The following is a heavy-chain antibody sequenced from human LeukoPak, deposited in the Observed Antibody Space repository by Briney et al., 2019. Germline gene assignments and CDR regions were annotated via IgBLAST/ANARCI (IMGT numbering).Heavy chain of an antibody. J-gene: IGHJ6*03. CDR2: IYYSGST. CDR1: GYSISSGYY. CDR3: ARAAGLYYYYYMDV. D-gene: IGHD3-10*01. Sequence: SETLSLTCTVSGYSISSGYYWGWIRQPPGKGLEWIGSIYYSGSTYYNPSLKSRVTISVDTSKNQFSLKLSSVTAADTAVYCCARAAGLYYYYYMDVWGKGTTVTVSS. V-gene: IGHV4-38-2*02.